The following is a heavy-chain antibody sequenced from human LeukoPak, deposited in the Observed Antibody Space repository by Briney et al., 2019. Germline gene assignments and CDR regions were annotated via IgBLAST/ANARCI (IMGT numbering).Heavy chain of an antibody. CDR1: GGSISSYY. CDR2: IYYSGST. J-gene: IGHJ5*02. D-gene: IGHD3-3*01. CDR3: ARDRFLEGNWFDP. V-gene: IGHV4-59*01. Sequence: KPSETLSLTCTVSGGSISSYYWSWIRQPPGKGLEWIGYIYYSGSTNYNPSLKSRVTISVDTSKNQFSLKLSSVTAADTAVYYCARDRFLEGNWFDPWGQGTLVTVSS.